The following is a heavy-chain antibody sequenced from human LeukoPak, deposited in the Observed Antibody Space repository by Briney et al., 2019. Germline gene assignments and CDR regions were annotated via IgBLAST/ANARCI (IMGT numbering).Heavy chain of an antibody. V-gene: IGHV4-34*01. J-gene: IGHJ4*02. CDR2: INHSGST. Sequence: PSETLSLTCTVSGGSISSYYWSWIRQPPGRGLEWIGEINHSGSTNYNPSLKSRVTISVDTSKNQFSLKLSSVTAADTAVYYCARKPSSSNFYFEYWGQGTLVTVSS. CDR3: ARKPSSSNFYFEY. CDR1: GGSISSYY. D-gene: IGHD6-6*01.